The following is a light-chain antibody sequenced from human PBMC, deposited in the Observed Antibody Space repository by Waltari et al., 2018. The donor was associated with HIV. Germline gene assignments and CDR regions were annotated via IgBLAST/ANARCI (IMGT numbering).Light chain of an antibody. V-gene: IGKV3D-15*01. J-gene: IGKJ1*01. Sequence: EIVMTQSPATSSVSPGHRVTLSCRASQNIGANLAWYQQRPGQPPRLLIHGASSRDPGIPARFTGRGTGTDFTLQISNLQSDDSGVYYCQQYLDWPPWTFGQGTKVEI. CDR3: QQYLDWPPWT. CDR1: QNIGAN. CDR2: GAS.